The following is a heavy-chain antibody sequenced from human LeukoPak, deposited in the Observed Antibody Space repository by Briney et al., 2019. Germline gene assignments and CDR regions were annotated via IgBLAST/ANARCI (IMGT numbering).Heavy chain of an antibody. D-gene: IGHD2-15*01. CDR3: AKAPVTTCRGAFCYPFDY. Sequence: AGGSLRLSCAASGFTFSTFAMIWVRQPPGKGLEWVSSIFPSGGEIHYADSVRGRFTISRDSSKNTLFLQMNRLRPEDAAVYYCAKAPVTTCRGAFCYPFDYWGLGTLVTVSS. CDR1: GFTFSTFA. J-gene: IGHJ4*02. V-gene: IGHV3-23*01. CDR2: IFPSGGEI.